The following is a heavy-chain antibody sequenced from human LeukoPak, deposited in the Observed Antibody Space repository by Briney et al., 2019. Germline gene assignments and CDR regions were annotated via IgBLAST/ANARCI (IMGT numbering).Heavy chain of an antibody. D-gene: IGHD2-2*01. Sequence: GGSLRLSCAASGFTFSSYSMNWVRQAPGKGLEWVSSISSSSSYIYYADSVKGRFTISRDNAKNSLYLQMNSLRAEDTAVYYCARDSWLSCPSCPGDYYYYYMDVWGKGTTVTVSS. V-gene: IGHV3-21*01. CDR1: GFTFSSYS. CDR2: ISSSSSYI. J-gene: IGHJ6*03. CDR3: ARDSWLSCPSCPGDYYYYYMDV.